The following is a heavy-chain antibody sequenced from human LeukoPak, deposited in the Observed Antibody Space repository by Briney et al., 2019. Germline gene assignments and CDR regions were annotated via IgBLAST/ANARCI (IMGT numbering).Heavy chain of an antibody. CDR2: INHSGST. J-gene: IGHJ4*02. CDR3: ARGESSGWYIYYFDY. CDR1: GGSFSGYY. V-gene: IGHV4-34*01. Sequence: SETLSLTCAVYGGSFSGYYWSWIRQPPGEGLEWIGEINHSGSTNYNPSLKSRVTISVDTSKNQFSLKLSSVTAADTAVYYCARGESSGWYIYYFDYWGQGTLVTVSS. D-gene: IGHD6-19*01.